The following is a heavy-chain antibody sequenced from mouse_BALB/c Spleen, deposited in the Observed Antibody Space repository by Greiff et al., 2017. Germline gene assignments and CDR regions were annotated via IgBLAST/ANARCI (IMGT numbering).Heavy chain of an antibody. CDR2: ISTYSGNT. V-gene: IGHV1-67*01. J-gene: IGHJ4*01. D-gene: IGHD2-4*01. CDR1: GYTFTDYA. CDR3: ARGSMITTGDYYAMDY. Sequence: VKLQQSGPELVRPGVSVKISCKGSGYTFTDYAMHWVKQSHAKSLEWIGVISTYSGNTNYNQKFKGKATMTVDKSSSTAYMELARLTSEDSAIYYCARGSMITTGDYYAMDYWGQGTSVTVSS.